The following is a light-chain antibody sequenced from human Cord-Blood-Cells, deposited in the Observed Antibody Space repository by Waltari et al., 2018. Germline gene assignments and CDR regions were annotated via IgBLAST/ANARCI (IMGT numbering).Light chain of an antibody. CDR3: QKSYSTPFT. Sequence: DIQMTQSPSSLSASVGDRVTITCRASQSISSYLNWYQQQPGKAPKPLIYASSRLQSGVPSRCSGRGSGTDFTLTISRLQPEDFATYYCQKSYSTPFTFGPGTKVDIK. V-gene: IGKV1-39*01. CDR1: QSISSY. CDR2: ASS. J-gene: IGKJ3*01.